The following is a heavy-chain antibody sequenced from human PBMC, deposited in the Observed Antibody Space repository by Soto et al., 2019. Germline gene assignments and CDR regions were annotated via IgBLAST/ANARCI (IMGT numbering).Heavy chain of an antibody. CDR3: ARDLIVFDTTGFHF. CDR1: GDPIGSCDFY. J-gene: IGHJ4*01. Sequence: QVLLQESGPGLVKASQTLSLDCTVSGDPIGSCDFYWTWIRQTPERGLEWIGNIHHSGTTSYNPSLGSRLSISMDTSRNVFSLSLTSVTVADTAVYFCARDLIVFDTTGFHFWGRGILVSV. V-gene: IGHV4-30-4*01. CDR2: IHHSGTT. D-gene: IGHD3-9*01.